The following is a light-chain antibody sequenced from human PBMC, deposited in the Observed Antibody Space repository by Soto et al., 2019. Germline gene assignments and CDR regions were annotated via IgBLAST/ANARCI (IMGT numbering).Light chain of an antibody. Sequence: DIQLTQSPSFLSASVGEGITITCRTSEGISSYLAWYQQKPGKAPKLLIYAASTLQSGVPSRFSGSGSGTEFTLTISSLQPEDFATYYCQQLNSYPLTFGPGTKVDIK. CDR3: QQLNSYPLT. V-gene: IGKV1-9*01. CDR1: EGISSY. CDR2: AAS. J-gene: IGKJ3*01.